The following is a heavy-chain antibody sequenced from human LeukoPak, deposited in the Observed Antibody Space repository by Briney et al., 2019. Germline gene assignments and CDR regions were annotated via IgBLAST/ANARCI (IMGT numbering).Heavy chain of an antibody. D-gene: IGHD2-21*01. CDR3: AKAPVTTCSGAYCYPFDY. CDR1: GFTFSSYA. CDR2: ISSNGGST. J-gene: IGHJ4*02. V-gene: IGHV3-64*01. Sequence: GGSLRLSCAASGFTFSSYAMHWVRQAPGKGLEYVSAISSNGGSTYYANSVKGRFTISRDNSKNTLYLQMCSLRAEDMAVYYCAKAPVTTCSGAYCYPFDYWGQGTLVTVSS.